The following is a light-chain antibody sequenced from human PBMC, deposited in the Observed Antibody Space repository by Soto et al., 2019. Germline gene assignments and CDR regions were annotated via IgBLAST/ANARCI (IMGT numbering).Light chain of an antibody. CDR1: SSDVGGYNY. CDR2: DVS. V-gene: IGLV2-14*01. Sequence: QSALTQPASVSGSPGQSITISCTGTSSDVGGYNYVSWYQQHPGKAPKLMIYDVSNRPSGVSNRFSGSKSGNTASLTISGLQAEDEADYYCSSYTRSSTRVFGGGTTLTVI. CDR3: SSYTRSSTRV. J-gene: IGLJ2*01.